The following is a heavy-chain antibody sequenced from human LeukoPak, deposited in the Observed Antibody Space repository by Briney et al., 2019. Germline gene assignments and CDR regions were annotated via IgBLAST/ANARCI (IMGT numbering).Heavy chain of an antibody. CDR1: GFTFSSYW. CDR2: INSDGKST. J-gene: IGHJ2*01. V-gene: IGHV3-74*01. D-gene: IGHD2/OR15-2a*01. Sequence: GGSLRLSCAASGFTFSSYWMHWVRQGPGEGLVWVSRINSDGKSTSYADSVKGRFTISRDNAKNTLYLQMNSLRAEDTALYYCAKDHIIYGSTGFFDLWGRGTLITVSS. CDR3: AKDHIIYGSTGFFDL.